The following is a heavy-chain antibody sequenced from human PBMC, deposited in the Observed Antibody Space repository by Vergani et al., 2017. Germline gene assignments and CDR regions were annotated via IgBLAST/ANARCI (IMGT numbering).Heavy chain of an antibody. CDR1: GGSISRGVYY. Sequence: QVQLQESGPGLVKPSQTLSLTCTFSGGSISRGVYYWSWIRQHPGKGLEWIGYIYYSGSTYYNPSLKSRVTISVDTSKNQFSLKLSSVTAADTAVYYCARGDCSSTSCYLFDPWGQGTLVTVSS. V-gene: IGHV4-31*03. CDR3: ARGDCSSTSCYLFDP. J-gene: IGHJ5*02. CDR2: IYYSGST. D-gene: IGHD2-2*01.